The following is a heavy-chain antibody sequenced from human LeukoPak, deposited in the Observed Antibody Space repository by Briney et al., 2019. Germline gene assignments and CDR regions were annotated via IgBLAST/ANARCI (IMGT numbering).Heavy chain of an antibody. CDR3: ARRQESSGYYNY. V-gene: IGHV4-59*01. CDR2: IYYSGST. D-gene: IGHD3-22*01. CDR1: GGSISSYY. Sequence: PSETLSLTCTVSGGSISSYYWSWLRQPPGKGLEWIGYIYYSGSTNYNPSLKSRVTISVDTSKNQFSLKLSSVTAADTAVYYCARRQESSGYYNYWGQGTLVTVSS. J-gene: IGHJ4*02.